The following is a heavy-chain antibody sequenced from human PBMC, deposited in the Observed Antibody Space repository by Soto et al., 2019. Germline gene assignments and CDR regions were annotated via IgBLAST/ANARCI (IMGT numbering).Heavy chain of an antibody. CDR2: IWYDGSNK. CDR3: ARDPGDIVVVPAAPIDYYYYYMDV. J-gene: IGHJ6*03. V-gene: IGHV3-33*01. Sequence: QVQLVESGGGVVQPGRSLRLSCAASGFTFSSYGMHWVRQAPGKGLEWVAVIWYDGSNKYYADSVKGRFTISRDNSKNTLYLQMNSLRAEDTAVYYCARDPGDIVVVPAAPIDYYYYYMDVWGKGTPVTVSS. D-gene: IGHD2-2*01. CDR1: GFTFSSYG.